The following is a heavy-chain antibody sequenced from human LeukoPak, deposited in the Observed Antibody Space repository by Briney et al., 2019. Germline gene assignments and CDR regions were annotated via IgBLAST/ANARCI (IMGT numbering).Heavy chain of an antibody. CDR2: IYYSGST. CDR3: ARSDSSGYSELFDI. J-gene: IGHJ3*02. Sequence: PSETLSLTCTVSGGSISSYYWSWIRQPPGKGLEWIGYIYYSGSTYYNPSLKSRVTISVDTSKNQFSLKLSSVTAADTAVYYCARSDSSGYSELFDIWGQGTMVTVSS. CDR1: GGSISSYY. V-gene: IGHV4-59*06. D-gene: IGHD3-22*01.